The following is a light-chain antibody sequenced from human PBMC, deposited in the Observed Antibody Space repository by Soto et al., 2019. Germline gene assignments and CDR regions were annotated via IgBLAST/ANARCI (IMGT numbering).Light chain of an antibody. CDR1: QSISSF. Sequence: DIQMTQSPSSLSASVGDRVTITCRASQSISSFLNWYQQKPGKAPRLLIYAASSLQSGVPSRFSARGSGTDFTLTISSLQPEDFATYYCQQSYSTPETVGQGTKVEIK. V-gene: IGKV1-39*01. CDR3: QQSYSTPET. CDR2: AAS. J-gene: IGKJ1*01.